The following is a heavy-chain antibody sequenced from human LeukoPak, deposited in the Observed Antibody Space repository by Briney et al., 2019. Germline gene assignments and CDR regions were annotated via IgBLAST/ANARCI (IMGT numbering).Heavy chain of an antibody. CDR1: GFTFSSYG. V-gene: IGHV3-30*18. Sequence: GRSLRLSCAASGFTFSSYGMHWVRQAPGKGLEWVAVISYDGSNKYYADSVKGRFTISRDNSKNTLYLQINSLRAEDTAVYYCAKDPDYYDSSGYPDYWGQGTLVTVSS. CDR2: ISYDGSNK. CDR3: AKDPDYYDSSGYPDY. J-gene: IGHJ4*02. D-gene: IGHD3-22*01.